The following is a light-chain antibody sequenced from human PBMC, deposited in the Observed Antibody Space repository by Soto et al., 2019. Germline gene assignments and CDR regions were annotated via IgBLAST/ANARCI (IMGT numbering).Light chain of an antibody. V-gene: IGKV1-5*03. CDR3: QHYNSYSEA. J-gene: IGKJ1*01. Sequence: DIQMTQSPSTLSASFGDRVTITCRASQNINRWLAWYQQKPGKAPKLLIYKASTLKSGVPSRFSGSGSGTEFTLTISSLQPDDFATYYCQHYNSYSEAFGQGTKVDIK. CDR1: QNINRW. CDR2: KAS.